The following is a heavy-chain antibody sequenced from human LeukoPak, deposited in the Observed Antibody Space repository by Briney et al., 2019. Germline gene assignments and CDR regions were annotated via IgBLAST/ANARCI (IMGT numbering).Heavy chain of an antibody. Sequence: SETLSLTCTVSGGSISSSSYYWGWIRQPPGKGLEWIGSIYYSGSTYYNPSLKSRATISVDTSKNQFSLKLSSVTAADTAVYYCARQPKTVIAVAGNFDYWGQGTLVTVSS. CDR1: GGSISSSSYY. J-gene: IGHJ4*02. V-gene: IGHV4-39*01. D-gene: IGHD6-19*01. CDR2: IYYSGST. CDR3: ARQPKTVIAVAGNFDY.